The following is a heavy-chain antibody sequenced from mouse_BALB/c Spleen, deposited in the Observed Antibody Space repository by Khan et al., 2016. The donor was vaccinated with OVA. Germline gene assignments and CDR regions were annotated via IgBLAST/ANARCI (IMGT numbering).Heavy chain of an antibody. CDR1: GFTFSGFW. J-gene: IGHJ1*01. Sequence: EVQLVETGGGLVQPGGSRGLSCEGSGFTFSGFWMSWVRQTPGKTLEWIGDINSDGSAINYAPSIKDRFTIFRDNDKSTLYLQMSNVRSEDTATYFCMRYGDYWYFDVWGAGTTVTVSP. CDR3: MRYGDYWYFDV. V-gene: IGHV11-2*02. CDR2: INSDGSAI.